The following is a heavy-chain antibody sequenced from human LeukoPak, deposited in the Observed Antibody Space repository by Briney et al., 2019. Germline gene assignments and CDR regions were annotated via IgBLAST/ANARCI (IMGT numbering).Heavy chain of an antibody. J-gene: IGHJ5*02. CDR1: GASVSSASY. CDR3: ARSRAFNSGAFDP. D-gene: IGHD1-26*01. V-gene: IGHV4-61*01. Sequence: PSETPSLTCTVSGASVSSASYWTWIRQPPGKGVARIAHIYNGVNTNYNPSLKSRVTISVDTSKNQSSLRLNSVTAADTAVYYCARSRAFNSGAFDPWGQGSLVTVSS. CDR2: IYNGVNT.